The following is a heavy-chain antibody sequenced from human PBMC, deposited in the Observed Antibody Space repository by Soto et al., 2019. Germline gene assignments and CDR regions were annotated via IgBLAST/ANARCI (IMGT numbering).Heavy chain of an antibody. V-gene: IGHV3-33*01. J-gene: IGHJ6*02. CDR1: GFTFSSYG. CDR2: TWYDGTKK. CDR3: AGYGSGGSCYPYYYGMDF. D-gene: IGHD2-15*01. Sequence: HVQLVESGGGVVQPGRSLRLSCAASGFTFSSYGMHWVRQAPGKGLEWVALTWYDGTKKYYADSVKGRFTISRDNSKNTLYLQMNSLRVEDTAVYYCAGYGSGGSCYPYYYGMDFWGQGTTVTVSS.